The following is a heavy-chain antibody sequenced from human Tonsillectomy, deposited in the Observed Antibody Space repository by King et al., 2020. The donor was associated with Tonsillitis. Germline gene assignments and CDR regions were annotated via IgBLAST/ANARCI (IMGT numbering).Heavy chain of an antibody. Sequence: QLQESGSGLVKPSQTLSLTCAVSGGSISSGGYSWSWIRQPPGKGLEWIGYIYHSGSTYYNPSLKSRVTISVDRSKNQFSLKLSSVTAADTAVDYCASSEYSSSFYYWGQGTLVTVSS. CDR1: GGSISSGGYS. D-gene: IGHD6-6*01. J-gene: IGHJ4*02. CDR3: ASSEYSSSFYY. CDR2: IYHSGST. V-gene: IGHV4-30-2*01.